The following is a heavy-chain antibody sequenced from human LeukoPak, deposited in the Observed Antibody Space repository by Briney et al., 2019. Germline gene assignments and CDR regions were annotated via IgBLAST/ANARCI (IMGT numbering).Heavy chain of an antibody. CDR1: GYTLTGYH. D-gene: IGHD3-9*01. V-gene: IGHV1-2*02. Sequence: ASVNVSCKASGYTLTGYHIHWVRPPPGQGREWMGWINPDCGGTNFPQNFQGRVTMTRDTSISTAYMEISWLRSDDTAVYYCAKDLTGDPAAYFDFWGQGTLVTVSS. CDR3: AKDLTGDPAAYFDF. J-gene: IGHJ4*02. CDR2: INPDCGGT.